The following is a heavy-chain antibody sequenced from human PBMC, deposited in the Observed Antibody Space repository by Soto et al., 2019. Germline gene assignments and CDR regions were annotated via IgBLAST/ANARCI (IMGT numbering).Heavy chain of an antibody. CDR2: VYHNGNA. D-gene: IGHD3-10*01. V-gene: IGHV4-59*03. J-gene: IGHJ6*02. CDR1: GGSIGIHY. Sequence: PEARSLTCTGSGGSIGIHYWSLIGQPPGKAPEWIGYVYHNGNAYPKPSLKSRVTISLDGAKNQFSLKMTSVTAADTGLYYCAARPYYYYGLDVWGQGTTVTVSS. CDR3: AARPYYYYGLDV.